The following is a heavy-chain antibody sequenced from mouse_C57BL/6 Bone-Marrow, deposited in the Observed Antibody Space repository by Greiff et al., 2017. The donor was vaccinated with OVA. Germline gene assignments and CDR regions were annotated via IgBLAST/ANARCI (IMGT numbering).Heavy chain of an antibody. CDR2: IWTGGGT. CDR1: GFSLTSYA. J-gene: IGHJ4*01. Sequence: VQRVESGPGLVAPSQSLSITCTVSGFSLTSYAISWVRQPPGKGLEWLGVIWTGGGTNYNSALKSRLSISKDNSKSQVFLKMNSLQTDDTARYYCARIITTVVDAMDYWGQGTSVTVSS. CDR3: ARIITTVVDAMDY. V-gene: IGHV2-9-1*01. D-gene: IGHD1-1*01.